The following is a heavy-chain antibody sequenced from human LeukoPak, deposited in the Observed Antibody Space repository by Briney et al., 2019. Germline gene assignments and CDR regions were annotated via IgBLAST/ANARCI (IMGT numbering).Heavy chain of an antibody. CDR2: INAGNGNT. CDR3: ARGYYDFWGGYYPPDY. J-gene: IGHJ4*02. D-gene: IGHD3-3*01. V-gene: IGHV1-3*03. CDR1: GYTFTSYA. Sequence: ASVKVSCKASGYTFTSYAMHWVRQAPGQRLEWMGWINAGNGNTKYSQEFQGRVTITRDTSASTAYMELSSLRSEDMAVYYCARGYYDFWGGYYPPDYWGQGTLVTVSS.